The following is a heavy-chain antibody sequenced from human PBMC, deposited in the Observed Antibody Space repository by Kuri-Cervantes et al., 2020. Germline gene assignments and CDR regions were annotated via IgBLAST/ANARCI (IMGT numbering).Heavy chain of an antibody. CDR1: GYTFTSYD. J-gene: IGHJ3*02. CDR3: ARAYSSGWINAFDI. Sequence: ASVKVSCKASGYTFTSYDINWVRQATGQGLEWMGWMNPNSGNTGYAQKFQGRVTITTDESTSTAYMELSSLRSEDTAVYYCARAYSSGWINAFDIWGQGTMVTVSS. V-gene: IGHV1-8*03. D-gene: IGHD6-19*01. CDR2: MNPNSGNT.